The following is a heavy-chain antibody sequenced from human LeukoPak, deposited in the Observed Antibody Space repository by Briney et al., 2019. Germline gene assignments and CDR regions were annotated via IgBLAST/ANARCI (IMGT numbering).Heavy chain of an antibody. CDR1: GGSISIYY. CDR2: IQYSGTT. V-gene: IGHV4-59*01. J-gene: IGHJ4*02. CDR3: ARGVYIAAAQYGY. Sequence: MTSETLSLTCTVSGGSISIYYGNWIRQPPGKGLEWIGNIQYSGTTNYNPSLKSRVTISVDTSKNQFSLKLSSVTAADTAVYYCARGVYIAAAQYGYWGQGTLVTVSS. D-gene: IGHD6-13*01.